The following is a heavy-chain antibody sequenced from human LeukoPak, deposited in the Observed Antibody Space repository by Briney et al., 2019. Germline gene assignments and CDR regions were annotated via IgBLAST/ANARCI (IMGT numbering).Heavy chain of an antibody. J-gene: IGHJ4*02. CDR2: IRSKTDDGTI. Sequence: GGSLRLSCAASGFTFSSFEMNWVRQAPGKGLEWVGRIRSKTDDGTIDYAAPVKGRFTISRDDSKNTLSLHMNSLKIEDTAVYYCATRSGLVYSSNWLLDNWGQGTLVTVSS. CDR1: GFTFSSFE. D-gene: IGHD6-13*01. V-gene: IGHV3-15*01. CDR3: ATRSGLVYSSNWLLDN.